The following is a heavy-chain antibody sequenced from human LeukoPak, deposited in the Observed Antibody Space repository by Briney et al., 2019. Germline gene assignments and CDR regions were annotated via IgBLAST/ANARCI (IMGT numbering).Heavy chain of an antibody. D-gene: IGHD3-10*01. V-gene: IGHV4-4*02. CDR2: IYHSGST. CDR1: GGSISSSKW. J-gene: IGHJ6*03. CDR3: ARGHGSYYYMDV. Sequence: SETVSLTCAVSGGSISSSKWWSWVRQPPGMGLEWIGEIYHSGSTNYNPSLKSRVTISVDKSNNQFSMKLSSVTAADTAVYYCARGHGSYYYMDVWGKGTTVTVSS.